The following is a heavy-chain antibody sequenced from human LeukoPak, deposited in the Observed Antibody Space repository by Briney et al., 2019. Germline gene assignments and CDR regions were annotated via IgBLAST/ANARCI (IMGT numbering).Heavy chain of an antibody. CDR3: ARVLEQLAPYYYYYMDV. V-gene: IGHV1-46*01. CDR1: GYTFTSYY. J-gene: IGHJ6*03. Sequence: ASVKVSCKASGYTFTSYYMHWVRQAPGQGLEWMGIINPSGGSTSYAQKFQGRVTMTRDTSISTAYMELSRLRSDDTAVYYCARVLEQLAPYYYYYMDVWGKGTTVTISS. CDR2: INPSGGST. D-gene: IGHD6-13*01.